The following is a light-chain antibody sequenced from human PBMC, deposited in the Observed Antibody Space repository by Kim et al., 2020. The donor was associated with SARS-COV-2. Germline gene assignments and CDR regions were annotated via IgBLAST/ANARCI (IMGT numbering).Light chain of an antibody. J-gene: IGKJ2*01. V-gene: IGKV3-20*01. CDR3: QQYGGSLRT. CDR1: QSVSNY. CDR2: GAS. Sequence: EIVLTQSPGTLSLSPGERATLSCRASQSVSNYLVWYQQKPGQAPRLLIYGASRRATGIPDRFSGSGSGTDFTLTISRLEPEDFAVYICQQYGGSLRTFGQGTKLEI.